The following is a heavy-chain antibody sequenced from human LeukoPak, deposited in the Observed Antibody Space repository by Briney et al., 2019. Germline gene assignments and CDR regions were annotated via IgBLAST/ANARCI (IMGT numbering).Heavy chain of an antibody. CDR1: GFTFSGYE. CDR2: ISSSGSTI. J-gene: IGHJ6*04. Sequence: GGSLRLSCAASGFTFSGYEMNWVRQAPGKGLEWVSYISSSGSTIYYADSVKGRFTISRDNAKNSLYLQMNSLRAEDAAVYYCAELGITMIGGVWGKGTTVTISS. V-gene: IGHV3-48*03. CDR3: AELGITMIGGV. D-gene: IGHD3-10*02.